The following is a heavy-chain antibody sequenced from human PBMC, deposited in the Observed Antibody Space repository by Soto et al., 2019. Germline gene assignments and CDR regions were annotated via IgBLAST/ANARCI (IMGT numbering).Heavy chain of an antibody. CDR2: IYRTGST. V-gene: IGHV4-4*02. Sequence: KTSETLSLTCAVSGGSFTSNNWWTWVRQPPGQGLEWIGEIYRTGSTNYNPSLKSRVTISLDKSENQFSLKVTSLTAADTAVYYRASRDPGTSVDYWGQGTLVTV. D-gene: IGHD1-7*01. CDR3: ASRDPGTSVDY. J-gene: IGHJ4*02. CDR1: GGSFTSNNW.